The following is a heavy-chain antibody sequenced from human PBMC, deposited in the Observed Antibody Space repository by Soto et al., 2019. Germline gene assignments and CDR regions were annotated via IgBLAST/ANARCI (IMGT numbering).Heavy chain of an antibody. J-gene: IGHJ4*02. Sequence: PSETLSLTCTVSGGSISSSSSYWGWIRQPPGKGLEWIGTIYYSGSTYYNPSLKSRVTISVDTSKNQFSLKLSSVTAADTAVYYCARHASGWYSRFDYRGQRTPVTGSS. CDR1: GGSISSSSSY. CDR2: IYYSGST. D-gene: IGHD6-19*01. V-gene: IGHV4-39*01. CDR3: ARHASGWYSRFDY.